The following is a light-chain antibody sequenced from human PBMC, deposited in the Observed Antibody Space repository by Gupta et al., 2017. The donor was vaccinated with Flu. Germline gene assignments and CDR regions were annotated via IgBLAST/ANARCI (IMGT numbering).Light chain of an antibody. V-gene: IGKV4-1*01. Sequence: SRGERATIICKSDQSGLDLSNNKNYLAWYQQKPGQSPKVLFYWASTRDSGVPDRFSGSGSGTDFTLTISRLQAEDVAVYFCHQYYSIPVTFGQGTKLEIK. CDR2: WAS. J-gene: IGKJ2*01. CDR3: HQYYSIPVT. CDR1: QSGLDLSNNKNY.